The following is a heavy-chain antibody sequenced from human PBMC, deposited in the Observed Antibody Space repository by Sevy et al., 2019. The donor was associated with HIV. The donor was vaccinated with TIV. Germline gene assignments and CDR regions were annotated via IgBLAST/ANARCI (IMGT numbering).Heavy chain of an antibody. CDR3: ASLLTPFDY. CDR2: IYYSGST. J-gene: IGHJ4*02. V-gene: IGHV4-59*01. Sequence: SETLSLTCTVSGGSISSYYWSWIRQPPGKGLEWIGYIYYSGSTNYNPSLKSRVTISVDTSKNQFSLKLSSVTAADTAVYYCASLLTPFDYWGQGTLVTVSS. CDR1: GGSISSYY. D-gene: IGHD2-15*01.